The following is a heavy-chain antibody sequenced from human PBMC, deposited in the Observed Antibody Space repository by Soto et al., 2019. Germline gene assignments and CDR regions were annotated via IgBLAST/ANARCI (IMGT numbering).Heavy chain of an antibody. CDR2: IWYDGSNK. V-gene: IGHV3-33*03. CDR1: GFTISTHG. Sequence: QAQLVESGGGVVQPGTSLRLSCAASGFTISTHGMHWVRQAPGKGLEWLANIWYDGSNKFYAESVKGRFSISKDNSKNTLDLQMSSLRAEDTAVYYCVAATTLNFHFPYWGPGTQVTVSS. D-gene: IGHD1-1*01. CDR3: VAATTLNFHFPY. J-gene: IGHJ4*02.